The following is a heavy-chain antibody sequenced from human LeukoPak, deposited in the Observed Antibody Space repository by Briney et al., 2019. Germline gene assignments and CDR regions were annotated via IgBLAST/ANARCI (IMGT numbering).Heavy chain of an antibody. D-gene: IGHD5-18*01. CDR2: ISHSGTII. J-gene: IGHJ4*02. CDR3: ARAPFRNWVQLWPYFDN. CDR1: GFTFSSYD. V-gene: IGHV3-48*03. Sequence: GGSLRLSCGVSGFTFSSYDMNWVRQAPGKGLEWISYISHSGTIIKYADSVQGRFTISRDNGKNSVYLQMNSLRVEDTGVYYCARAPFRNWVQLWPYFDNWGQGTLVSVSS.